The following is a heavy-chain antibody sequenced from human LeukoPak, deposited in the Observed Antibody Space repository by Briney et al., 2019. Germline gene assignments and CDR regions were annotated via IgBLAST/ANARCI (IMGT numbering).Heavy chain of an antibody. Sequence: GGSLRLSCAASGFTFSSYAMSWVRQAPGKGLEWVSAISGSGGSTYYADSVKGRFTISRDNSKNTLYLQMNSLRAEDTAVYYCATMVRGVIGRAWGQGTLVTVSS. V-gene: IGHV3-23*01. CDR2: ISGSGGST. CDR3: ATMVRGVIGRA. CDR1: GFTFSSYA. J-gene: IGHJ4*02. D-gene: IGHD3-10*01.